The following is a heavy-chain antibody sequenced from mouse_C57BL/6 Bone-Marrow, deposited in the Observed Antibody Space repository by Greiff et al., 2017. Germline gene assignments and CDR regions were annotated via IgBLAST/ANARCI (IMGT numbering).Heavy chain of an antibody. D-gene: IGHD1-1*01. CDR2: TFYSGIT. Sequence: VQLQQSGPSLVRPSQTLSLTCTVTGFSIHSDCYWIWLRQFPGNKLEYIGYTFYSGITYYNPSLESRTYITRDTSKNQFSLKLSSVTTEDTATYYCARAVYYYGHFDVWGTGTTVTVSS. CDR3: ARAVYYYGHFDV. J-gene: IGHJ1*03. V-gene: IGHV3-3*01. CDR1: GFSIHSDCY.